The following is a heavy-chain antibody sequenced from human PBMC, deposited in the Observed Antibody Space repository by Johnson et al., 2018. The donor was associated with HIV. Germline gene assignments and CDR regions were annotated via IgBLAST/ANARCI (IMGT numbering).Heavy chain of an antibody. J-gene: IGHJ3*02. CDR3: AKSESGWYPIRAFDI. Sequence: QVQLVESGGGVVQPGRSLRLSCAASGFTFSSYGMHWVRQAPGKGLEWVAVIWYDGTNKYYADSVKGRLIISRDNSKNTLYLQMNSLTAEATAVYYCAKSESGWYPIRAFDIWGQGTMVTVSS. D-gene: IGHD6-19*01. V-gene: IGHV3-33*06. CDR1: GFTFSSYG. CDR2: IWYDGTNK.